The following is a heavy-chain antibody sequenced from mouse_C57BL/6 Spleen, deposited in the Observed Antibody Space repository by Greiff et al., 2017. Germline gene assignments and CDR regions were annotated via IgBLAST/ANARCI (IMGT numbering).Heavy chain of an antibody. CDR3: ARGDDHGGFAY. CDR1: GYTFTNYW. D-gene: IGHD2-3*01. V-gene: IGHV1-63*01. Sequence: QVHVKQSGAELVRPGTSVKMSCKASGYTFTNYWIGWAKQRPGHGLAWIGDIYPGGGYTNYNEKFKGKATLTADKSSSTAYMQFSSLTSEDSAIYYCARGDDHGGFAYWGQGTLVTVSA. J-gene: IGHJ3*01. CDR2: IYPGGGYT.